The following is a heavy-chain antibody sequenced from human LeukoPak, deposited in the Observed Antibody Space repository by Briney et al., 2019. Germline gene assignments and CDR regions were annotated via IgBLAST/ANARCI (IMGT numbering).Heavy chain of an antibody. J-gene: IGHJ5*02. V-gene: IGHV4-34*01. CDR3: AREYCSSTSCWGWFDP. CDR2: ISHSGST. Sequence: SETLSLSCAVYGGSFSGYYWSWIRQPPGKGLEWIGEISHSGSTNYNPSLKSRVTISVDTSKNQFSLKLSSVTAADTAVYYCAREYCSSTSCWGWFDPWGQGTLVTVSS. CDR1: GGSFSGYY. D-gene: IGHD2-2*01.